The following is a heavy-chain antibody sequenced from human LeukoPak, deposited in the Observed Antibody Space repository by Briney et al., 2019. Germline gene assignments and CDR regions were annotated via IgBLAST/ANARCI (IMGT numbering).Heavy chain of an antibody. CDR3: ARLLDSSSSGSDY. V-gene: IGHV5-51*01. D-gene: IGHD6-6*01. CDR2: IYPGDSDT. J-gene: IGHJ4*02. CDR1: GYSFTSYW. Sequence: GEPLKISCKGPGYSFTSYWIGWVRQLPGKGLEWMGIIYPGDSDTRYSPSFQGQVTISADKSISTAYLQWSSLKASDTTMYYCARLLDSSSSGSDYWGQGTLVTVSS.